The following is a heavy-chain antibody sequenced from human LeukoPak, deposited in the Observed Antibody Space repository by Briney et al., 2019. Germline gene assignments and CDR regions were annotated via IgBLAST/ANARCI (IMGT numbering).Heavy chain of an antibody. CDR1: GGSTSSYY. CDR2: INYSGST. V-gene: IGHV4-59*01. Sequence: PSETLSLTCTVSGGSTSSYYWSWIRQPPGKGLEWIGHINYSGSTNYNPSLKSRLTISLDTSKNQFSLKLTSVTAADTALYYCARAGTFYDILTGYYFWGQGTLVTVSS. CDR3: ARAGTFYDILTGYYF. J-gene: IGHJ4*02. D-gene: IGHD3-9*01.